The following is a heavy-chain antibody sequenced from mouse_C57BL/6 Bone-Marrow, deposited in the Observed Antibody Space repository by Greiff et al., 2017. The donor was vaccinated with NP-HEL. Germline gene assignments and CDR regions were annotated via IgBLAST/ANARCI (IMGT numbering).Heavy chain of an antibody. D-gene: IGHD1-1*01. Sequence: DVQLQESGPGLVKPSQSLSLTCSVTGYSITSGYYWNWIRQFPGNKLEWMGYISYDGSNNYNPSLKNRISITRDTSKNQFFLKLNSVTTEDTATYYCARAYYYGSSGDYWGQGTTLTVSS. V-gene: IGHV3-6*01. CDR3: ARAYYYGSSGDY. J-gene: IGHJ2*01. CDR2: ISYDGSN. CDR1: GYSITSGYY.